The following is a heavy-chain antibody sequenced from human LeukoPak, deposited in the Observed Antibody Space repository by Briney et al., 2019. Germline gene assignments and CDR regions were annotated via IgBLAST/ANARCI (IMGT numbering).Heavy chain of an antibody. Sequence: SETLSLTCTVSGGSISSYYWSWIRQPPGKGLVWIGYMYYSGSTNYNPSLKSRVTISIDMSKNQFSLKLSSVTAADTALYYCARHFTYYYDSSGYPRDAFDIWGQGTMVTVSS. J-gene: IGHJ3*02. CDR2: MYYSGST. CDR3: ARHFTYYYDSSGYPRDAFDI. D-gene: IGHD3-22*01. V-gene: IGHV4-59*08. CDR1: GGSISSYY.